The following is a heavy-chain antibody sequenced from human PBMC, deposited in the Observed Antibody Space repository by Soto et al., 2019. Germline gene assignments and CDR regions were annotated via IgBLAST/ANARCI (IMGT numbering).Heavy chain of an antibody. V-gene: IGHV3-30-3*01. CDR2: ISYDGSNK. D-gene: IGHD3-22*01. J-gene: IGHJ4*02. CDR1: GFTFSSYA. CDR3: ARTYYYDSSGYSPTRLFDY. Sequence: QVQLVESGGGVVQPGRSLRLSCAASGFTFSSYAMHWVRQAPGKGLEWVAVISYDGSNKYYADSVKGRFTISRDNSKNTLYLQMNSLRAEDTAVYYCARTYYYDSSGYSPTRLFDYWGQGTLVTVSS.